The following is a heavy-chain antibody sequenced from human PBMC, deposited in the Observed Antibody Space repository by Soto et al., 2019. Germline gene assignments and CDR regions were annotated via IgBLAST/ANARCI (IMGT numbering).Heavy chain of an antibody. D-gene: IGHD5-12*01. CDR1: GGSISSSSYY. CDR3: ARPNSGYVTYYFDY. CDR2: IYYSGST. V-gene: IGHV4-39*01. Sequence: QLQLQESGPGLVKPSETLSLTCTVSGGSISSSSYYWGWIRQPPGKGLEWIGSIYYSGSTYYNPSLKSRVTISVDTSKNQFSLKLSSVTAADTAVYYCARPNSGYVTYYFDYWGQGTLVTVSS. J-gene: IGHJ4*02.